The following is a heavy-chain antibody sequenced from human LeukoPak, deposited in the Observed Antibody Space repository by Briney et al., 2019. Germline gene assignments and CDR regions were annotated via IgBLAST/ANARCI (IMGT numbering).Heavy chain of an antibody. CDR1: GFTFSNYG. J-gene: IGHJ4*02. CDR3: ASASGDYGYDY. CDR2: IWYEGSKE. D-gene: IGHD4-17*01. V-gene: IGHV3-33*03. Sequence: GGSLRLSCAASGFTFSNYGMHWVRQAPGKGLEWVAVIWYEGSKEYYADSVEGRSTISRDDSINTPYLQMNSLRAGDTAVYFCASASGDYGYDYWGQGTLVTVSS.